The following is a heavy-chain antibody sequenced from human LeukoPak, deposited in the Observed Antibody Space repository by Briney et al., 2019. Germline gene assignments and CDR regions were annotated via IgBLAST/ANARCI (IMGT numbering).Heavy chain of an antibody. CDR3: ARGAYYYED. V-gene: IGHV3-48*01. Sequence: GGSLRLSCAASGFTFGIYWMSWVRQAPGKGLEWVSYISSSSSTIYYADSVKGRFTISRDNAKNSLYLQMNSLRAEDTAVYYCARGAYYYEDWGQGTLVTVSS. CDR1: GFTFGIYW. CDR2: ISSSSSTI. D-gene: IGHD3-22*01. J-gene: IGHJ4*02.